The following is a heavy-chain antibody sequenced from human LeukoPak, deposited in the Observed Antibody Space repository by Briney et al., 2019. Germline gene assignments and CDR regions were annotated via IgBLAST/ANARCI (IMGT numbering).Heavy chain of an antibody. D-gene: IGHD5-24*01. CDR3: ARGDDYNRRSFDY. Sequence: GGSLRLSCAASGFTFNDHYMDWVRQAPGKGLEWFGRTRNKANSFTTEYAASVRCRFTISRDDSKNSLYLQMNSLKTEDTAVYYCARGDDYNRRSFDYWGQGTLVTVSS. CDR1: GFTFNDHY. J-gene: IGHJ4*02. CDR2: TRNKANSFTT. V-gene: IGHV3-72*01.